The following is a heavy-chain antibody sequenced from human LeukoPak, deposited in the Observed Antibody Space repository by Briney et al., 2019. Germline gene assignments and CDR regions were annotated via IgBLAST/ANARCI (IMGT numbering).Heavy chain of an antibody. D-gene: IGHD6-13*01. CDR2: INPNSGGT. CDR1: GYTFTSYD. Sequence: ASVKVSCKASGYTFTSYDINWVRQAPGQGLEWMGWINPNSGGTNYAQKFQGRVTMTRDTSISTAYMELSRLRSDDTAVYYCARVAWSSHDAFDIWGQGTMVTVSS. J-gene: IGHJ3*02. CDR3: ARVAWSSHDAFDI. V-gene: IGHV1-2*02.